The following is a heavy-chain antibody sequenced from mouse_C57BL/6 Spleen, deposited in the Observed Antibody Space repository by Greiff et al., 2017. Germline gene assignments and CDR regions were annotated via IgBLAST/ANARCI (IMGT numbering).Heavy chain of an antibody. CDR2: ISGGGSYT. CDR1: GFTFSSYG. V-gene: IGHV5-6*01. Sequence: EVQLVESGGDLVKPGGSLKLSCAASGFTFSSYGMSWVRQTPDKRLEWVATISGGGSYTYYPDSVKGRFTISRDNAKNTLYLQMSSLKSEDTAMYYCARHVGWGGAFAYWGQGTLVTVSA. D-gene: IGHD1-1*02. CDR3: ARHVGWGGAFAY. J-gene: IGHJ3*01.